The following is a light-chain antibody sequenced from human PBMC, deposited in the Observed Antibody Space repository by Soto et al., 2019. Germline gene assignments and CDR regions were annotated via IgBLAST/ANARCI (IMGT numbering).Light chain of an antibody. Sequence: DIQMTQSPPTLSASVVDRVTITCRASQPISSWLAWYHQKPGKAPKLLIYAASTLQSGVPSRFSGSGSGTDFTLTISSLQPEDVATYYCQKYNSAPHTFGQGTRLEIK. CDR2: AAS. CDR3: QKYNSAPHT. J-gene: IGKJ5*01. V-gene: IGKV1-27*01. CDR1: QPISSW.